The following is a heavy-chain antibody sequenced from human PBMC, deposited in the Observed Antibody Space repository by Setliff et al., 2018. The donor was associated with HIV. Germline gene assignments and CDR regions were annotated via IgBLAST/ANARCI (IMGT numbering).Heavy chain of an antibody. V-gene: IGHV1-45*02. CDR2: ITPFNGNT. CDR1: GSTFTYRY. Sequence: KVSCKASGSTFTYRYLHWVRQAPGQALEWMGWITPFNGNTNYAQKFQDRFTITRDRSMSTAYMELSSLRSEDTGVYYCAIGSSNWPHRPNNYYCDYWGQGTPVTVSS. CDR3: AIGSSNWPHRPNNYYCDY. J-gene: IGHJ4*02. D-gene: IGHD6-13*01.